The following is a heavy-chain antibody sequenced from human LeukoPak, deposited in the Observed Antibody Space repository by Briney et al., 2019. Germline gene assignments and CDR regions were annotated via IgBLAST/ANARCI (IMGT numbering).Heavy chain of an antibody. V-gene: IGHV3-30*02. CDR1: GFTFSSYG. D-gene: IGHD1-26*01. Sequence: GGSLRLSCAASGFTFSSYGMHWVRQAPGKGLEWVAFIRYDGSNKYYADSVKGRFTISRDNSKNTLYLQMNSLRAEDTAVYYCAKDPQKWESYFDYWGRGTLVTVSS. CDR2: IRYDGSNK. J-gene: IGHJ4*02. CDR3: AKDPQKWESYFDY.